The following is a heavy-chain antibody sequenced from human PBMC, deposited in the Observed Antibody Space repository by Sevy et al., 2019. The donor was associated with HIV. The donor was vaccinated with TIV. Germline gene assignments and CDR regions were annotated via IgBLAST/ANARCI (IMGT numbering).Heavy chain of an antibody. CDR1: GFTFSSYA. CDR2: ISSNGGST. CDR3: VKHLRGSYYYYGMDV. V-gene: IGHV3-64D*06. Sequence: GGSLRLSCSASGFTFSSYAMHWVRQAPGKGLEYVSAISSNGGSTYYADSVKGRFTISRDNSKNTLYLQMISLRAEDTAVYYCVKHLRGSYYYYGMDVWGQGTTVTVSS. J-gene: IGHJ6*02.